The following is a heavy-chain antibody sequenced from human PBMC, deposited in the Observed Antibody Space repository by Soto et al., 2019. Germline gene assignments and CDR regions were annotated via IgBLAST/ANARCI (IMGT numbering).Heavy chain of an antibody. CDR3: AREPYSSSSDFDY. J-gene: IGHJ4*02. CDR1: GFTFSSYA. D-gene: IGHD6-6*01. CDR2: ISYDGSNK. Sequence: QVQLVESGGGVVQPGRSLRLSCAASGFTFSSYAMHWDRQAPGKGLEWVAVISYDGSNKYYADSVKGRFTISRDNSKNTLYLQMNSLRAEDTAVYYCAREPYSSSSDFDYWGQGTLVTVSS. V-gene: IGHV3-30-3*01.